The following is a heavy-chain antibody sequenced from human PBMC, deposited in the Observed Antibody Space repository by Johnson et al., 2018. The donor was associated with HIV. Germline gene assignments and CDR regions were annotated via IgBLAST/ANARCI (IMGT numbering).Heavy chain of an antibody. CDR1: GFTVSSNY. Sequence: VQLVESGGGLIQPGGSLRLSCAASGFTVSSNYMSWVRQAPGKGLEWVSVIYSGGSTYYADSVKGRFTISRDNSKNTLYLQMNSLRAEDAAVSYCAREGGGTLVLGDEGAFDVWGQGTMVSVSS. V-gene: IGHV3-53*01. J-gene: IGHJ3*01. CDR2: IYSGGST. D-gene: IGHD3-10*01. CDR3: AREGGGTLVLGDEGAFDV.